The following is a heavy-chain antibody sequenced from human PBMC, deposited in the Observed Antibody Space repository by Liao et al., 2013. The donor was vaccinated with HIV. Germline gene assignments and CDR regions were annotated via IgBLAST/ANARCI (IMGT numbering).Heavy chain of an antibody. Sequence: QVQLQESGPGLVKPSETLSLTCTVSGGSISSYYWSWIRQPAGKGLEWIGRIYTSGSTNYNPSLKSRVTMSVDTSKNQFSLKLSSVTAADTAVYYCARGGNSDDYGDYEISYYYYMDVWGKGTTVTVSS. V-gene: IGHV4-4*07. D-gene: IGHD4-17*01. CDR2: IYTSGST. CDR1: GGSISSYY. CDR3: ARGGNSDDYGDYEISYYYYMDV. J-gene: IGHJ6*03.